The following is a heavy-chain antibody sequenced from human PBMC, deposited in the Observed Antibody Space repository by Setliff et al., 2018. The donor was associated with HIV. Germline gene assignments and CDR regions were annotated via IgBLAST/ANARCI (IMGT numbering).Heavy chain of an antibody. J-gene: IGHJ4*01. CDR1: GGSISSQY. CDR2: VYNSGGT. V-gene: IGHV4-59*03. CDR3: APGEGVASTYYHE. Sequence: PSETLSLTCTVSGGSISSQYWSWIRQTPGKGLESIGYVYNSGGTNYNPSLKSRVTISVDTPKNQLSLHLASVTTADTAVYFCAPGEGVASTYYHEWGQGTQVTGSS. D-gene: IGHD3-3*01.